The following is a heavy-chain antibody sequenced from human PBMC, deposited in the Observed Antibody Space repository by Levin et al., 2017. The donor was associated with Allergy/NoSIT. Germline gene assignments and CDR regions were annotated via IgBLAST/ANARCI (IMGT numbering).Heavy chain of an antibody. CDR3: ARDNIGLPDAFDI. CDR1: GFTFDDYA. CDR2: FSWNSGSI. V-gene: IGHV3-9*01. Sequence: LSLTCAASGFTFDDYAMHWVRQAPGKGLEWVSGFSWNSGSIGYADSVKGRFTISRDNAKNSLYLQMNSLRTEDTALYYCARDNIGLPDAFDIWGQGTMVIVSS. D-gene: IGHD3-10*01. J-gene: IGHJ3*02.